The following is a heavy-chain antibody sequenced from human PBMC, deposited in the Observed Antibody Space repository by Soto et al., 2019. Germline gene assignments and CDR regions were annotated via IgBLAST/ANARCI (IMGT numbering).Heavy chain of an antibody. CDR1: GFTFSSYG. J-gene: IGHJ5*02. CDR2: IWYDGSNQ. CDR3: ARDPPVAS. V-gene: IGHV3-33*01. Sequence: QVRLVESGGGVVQPGRSLRLSCAASGFTFSSYGMHWVRQAPGKGLEWVAIIWYDGSNQYYADSVKGRFTISRDNSKNTLWLKMNSLRAEDTAVYYCARDPPVASWGQGTLVTVSS.